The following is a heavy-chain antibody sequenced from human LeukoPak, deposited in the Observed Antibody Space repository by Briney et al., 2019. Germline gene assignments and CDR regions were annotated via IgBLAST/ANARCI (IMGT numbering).Heavy chain of an antibody. D-gene: IGHD4-23*01. CDR1: GFKFDDFG. J-gene: IGHJ4*02. CDR2: INWNGGST. Sequence: GGSLRLSCVASGFKFDDFGMSWVRQLPGKGLEWVSGINWNGGSTGYAESVKGRFTVSRDNANSSLYLHMKSLRDEDTAFYYCARRWPYGGSYFDFRGQGTLVTVSS. CDR3: ARRWPYGGSYFDF. V-gene: IGHV3-20*04.